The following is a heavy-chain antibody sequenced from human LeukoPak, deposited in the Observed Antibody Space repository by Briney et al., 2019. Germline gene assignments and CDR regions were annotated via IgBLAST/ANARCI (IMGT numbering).Heavy chain of an antibody. Sequence: SETLSLTCTVAGGSISGYYYTWIKQPPGKDLEWIGYLYYSGSTNYNPSLKSRVTISLDTSMRQFSLNLRSVTAAHAAVYFCVYGPNHYYFDHWGQGTLVTVSS. CDR2: LYYSGST. CDR1: GGSISGYY. CDR3: VYGPNHYYFDH. V-gene: IGHV4-59*01. J-gene: IGHJ4*02. D-gene: IGHD3-16*01.